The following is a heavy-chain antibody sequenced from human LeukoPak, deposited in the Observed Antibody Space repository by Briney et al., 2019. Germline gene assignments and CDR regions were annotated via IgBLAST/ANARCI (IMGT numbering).Heavy chain of an antibody. CDR2: MNPNSGNT. V-gene: IGHV1-8*03. CDR1: GYTFTSYD. Sequence: ASVKVSCKASGYTFTSYDINWVRQATGQGLEWMGWMNPNSGNTGYAQKFQGRVTITRNTSISTTYMELSSLRSEDTAVYYWARGPRRLYYDFWSGYSAYYFDYWGQGTLVTVSS. D-gene: IGHD3-3*01. J-gene: IGHJ4*02. CDR3: ARGPRRLYYDFWSGYSAYYFDY.